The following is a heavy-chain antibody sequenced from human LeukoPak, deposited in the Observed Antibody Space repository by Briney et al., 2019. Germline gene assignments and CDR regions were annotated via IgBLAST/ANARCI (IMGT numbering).Heavy chain of an antibody. V-gene: IGHV7-4-1*02. CDR3: ARVMVRGVMVSGY. Sequence: ASVKVSCKASGYTFTSYAMNWVRQAPGQGLEWMGWINTNTGNPTQGFTGRFVFSLDTSVSTAYLQISSLKAEDTAVYYCARVMVRGVMVSGYWGQGTLVTVSS. D-gene: IGHD3-10*01. J-gene: IGHJ4*02. CDR2: INTNTGNP. CDR1: GYTFTSYA.